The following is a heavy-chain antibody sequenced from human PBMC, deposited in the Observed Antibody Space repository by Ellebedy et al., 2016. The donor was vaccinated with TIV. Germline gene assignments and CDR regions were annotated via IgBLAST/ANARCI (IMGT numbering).Heavy chain of an antibody. CDR1: GFTFSSYW. CDR2: IKQDGSEK. V-gene: IGHV3-7*01. J-gene: IGHJ5*02. Sequence: PGGSLRLSCAASGFTFSSYWMSWVRQAPGKGLEWVANIKQDGSEKYYVDSVKGRFTISRDNSKNTLYLQMNSLRAEDTAVYYCARAVGYCSGGSCYSWFDPWGQGTLVTVSS. CDR3: ARAVGYCSGGSCYSWFDP. D-gene: IGHD2-15*01.